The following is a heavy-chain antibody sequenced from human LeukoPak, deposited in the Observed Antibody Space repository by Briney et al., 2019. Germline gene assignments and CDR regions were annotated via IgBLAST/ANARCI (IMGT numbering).Heavy chain of an antibody. V-gene: IGHV4-34*01. CDR1: GGSFSGYY. J-gene: IGHJ4*02. Sequence: SETLSLTCAVYGGSFSGYYWSWIRQPPGKGLEWIGEINHSGSTNYNPSLKSRVTISVDTSKNQFSLKLSSVTAADTAVYYCARSAPYYFHFLLNFDYWGQGTLVTVSS. CDR3: ARSAPYYFHFLLNFDY. CDR2: INHSGST. D-gene: IGHD2/OR15-2a*01.